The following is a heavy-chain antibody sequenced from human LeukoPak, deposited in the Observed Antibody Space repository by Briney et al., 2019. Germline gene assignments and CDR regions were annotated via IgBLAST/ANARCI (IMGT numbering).Heavy chain of an antibody. D-gene: IGHD6-13*01. J-gene: IGHJ4*02. CDR1: GFTFSSYS. V-gene: IGHV3-21*01. CDR2: ISSSSSYI. Sequence: GGSLRLSCAASGFTFSSYSMNWVRQAPEKGLEWVSSISSSSSYIYYADSVKGRFTISRDNAKNSLYLQMNSLRAEDTAVYYCAREISGIAAAGYWGQGTLVTVSS. CDR3: AREISGIAAAGY.